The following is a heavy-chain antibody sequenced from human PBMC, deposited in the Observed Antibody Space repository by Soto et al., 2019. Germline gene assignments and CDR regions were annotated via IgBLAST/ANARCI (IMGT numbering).Heavy chain of an antibody. Sequence: GGSLRLSCAASGFTFASYAMTWVRQAPGKGLEWVSSISDSDGSTYYADSVKGRFTISRDNSKNTLFLQMSGLRAEDTAVYYCAKKVGGVVTQRQIDYYYYMDVWGKGTTVTVSS. V-gene: IGHV3-23*01. CDR1: GFTFASYA. J-gene: IGHJ6*03. D-gene: IGHD3-3*01. CDR3: AKKVGGVVTQRQIDYYYYMDV. CDR2: ISDSDGST.